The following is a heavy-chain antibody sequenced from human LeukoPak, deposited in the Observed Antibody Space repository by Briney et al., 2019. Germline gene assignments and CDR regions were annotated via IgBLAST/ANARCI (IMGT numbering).Heavy chain of an antibody. J-gene: IGHJ5*02. CDR2: INHSGST. CDR3: ARAGQQLVQRWFDP. D-gene: IGHD6-13*01. CDR1: GGSFSGYY. V-gene: IGHV4-34*01. Sequence: PSETQSLTCAVYGGSFSGYYWSWIRQPPGKGLEWIGEINHSGSTNYNPSLKSRVTISVDTSKNQFSLKLSSVTAADTAVYYCARAGQQLVQRWFDPWGQGTLVTVSS.